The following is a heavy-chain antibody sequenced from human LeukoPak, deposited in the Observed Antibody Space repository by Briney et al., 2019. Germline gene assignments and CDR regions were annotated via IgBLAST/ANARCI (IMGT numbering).Heavy chain of an antibody. CDR1: GDSLSSGSSY. Sequence: SDTLSLTCTVSGDSLSSGSSYGSWIRQPSGKGREWIGRIYTSGNTNYKPSLQSRVTISVDTAKNQFALKLSSVTAADTAVYYCTRGDNTWGQGTLVTVSS. CDR2: IYTSGNT. J-gene: IGHJ5*02. D-gene: IGHD2/OR15-2a*01. V-gene: IGHV4-61*02. CDR3: TRGDNT.